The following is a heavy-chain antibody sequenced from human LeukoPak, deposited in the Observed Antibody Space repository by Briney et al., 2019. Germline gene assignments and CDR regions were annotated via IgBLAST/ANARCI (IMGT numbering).Heavy chain of an antibody. Sequence: GGSLRLSCAASGFTFDDYAMHWVRQAPGKGLEWVSLISWDGGSTYYADSVKGRFTISRDNSKNSLYLQMNSLRAEDTALYYCAKDLHGAACPTSYFDYWGQGTLVTVSS. D-gene: IGHD6-6*01. J-gene: IGHJ4*02. CDR1: GFTFDDYA. V-gene: IGHV3-43D*04. CDR3: AKDLHGAACPTSYFDY. CDR2: ISWDGGST.